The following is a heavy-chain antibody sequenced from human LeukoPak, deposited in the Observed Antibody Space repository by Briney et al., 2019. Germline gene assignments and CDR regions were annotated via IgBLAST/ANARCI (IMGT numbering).Heavy chain of an antibody. J-gene: IGHJ4*02. D-gene: IGHD2-2*01. CDR3: ATDTGASCPFDY. CDR2: FDPEDGET. V-gene: IGHV1-24*01. Sequence: GASVKVSCKVSGYTLTELSMHWVRQAPGKGLEWMGGFDPEDGETIYAQKFQGRVTMTEDTSTDTAYMELSSLRSEDTAVYYCATDTGASCPFDYWGQGTLVTVSS. CDR1: GYTLTELS.